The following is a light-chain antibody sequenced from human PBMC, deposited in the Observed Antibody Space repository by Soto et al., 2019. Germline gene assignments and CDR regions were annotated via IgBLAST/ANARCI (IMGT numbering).Light chain of an antibody. CDR2: GAS. CDR1: QSVTSSY. CDR3: QQYGSSPTT. V-gene: IGKV3-20*01. J-gene: IGKJ1*01. Sequence: EIVLTQSPRTLSLSPGERATLSCRASQSVTSSYLAWWQQKPGQAPRLLIYGASSRATGIPDRFSGSGSGTDFTLTISRLEPEDFAVYFCQQYGSSPTTFGQGTKVDIK.